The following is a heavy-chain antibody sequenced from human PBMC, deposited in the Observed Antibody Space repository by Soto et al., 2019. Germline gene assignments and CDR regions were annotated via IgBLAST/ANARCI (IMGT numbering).Heavy chain of an antibody. CDR1: GFTFSSYG. D-gene: IGHD6-13*01. Sequence: PGGSLRLSCAASGFTFSSYGMHWVRQAPGKGLEWVAVIWYDGSNKYYADSVKGRFTISRDNSKNTLYLQTNSLRAEDTAVYYCARSGITSSWYEPSYYYYGMDVWGQGTTVTVSS. V-gene: IGHV3-33*01. CDR2: IWYDGSNK. J-gene: IGHJ6*02. CDR3: ARSGITSSWYEPSYYYYGMDV.